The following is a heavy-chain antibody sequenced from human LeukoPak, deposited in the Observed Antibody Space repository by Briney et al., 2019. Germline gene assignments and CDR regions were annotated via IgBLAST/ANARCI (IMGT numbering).Heavy chain of an antibody. J-gene: IGHJ4*02. CDR3: ASSYGSGSYPFDY. Sequence: SETLSLTCAVYGGSFSGYYRSWIRQPPGKGLEWIGEINHSGSTNYNPSLKSRVTISVDTSKNQFSLKLSSVTAADTAVYYCASSYGSGSYPFDYWGQGTLVTVSS. CDR2: INHSGST. V-gene: IGHV4-34*01. D-gene: IGHD3-10*01. CDR1: GGSFSGYY.